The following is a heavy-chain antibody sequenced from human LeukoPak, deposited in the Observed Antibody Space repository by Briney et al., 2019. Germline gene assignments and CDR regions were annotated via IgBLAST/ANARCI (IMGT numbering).Heavy chain of an antibody. J-gene: IGHJ4*02. CDR2: IYYSGST. CDR1: GGSISSYY. V-gene: IGHV4-59*08. Sequence: SETLSLTCTVSGGSISSYYWSWIRQPPGKGLEWIGYIYYSGSTNYNPSLKSRVTISVDTSKNQFSLKLSSVTAADTAVYYCARHGPYSNYAYWGQGTLVTVSS. CDR3: ARHGPYSNYAY. D-gene: IGHD4-11*01.